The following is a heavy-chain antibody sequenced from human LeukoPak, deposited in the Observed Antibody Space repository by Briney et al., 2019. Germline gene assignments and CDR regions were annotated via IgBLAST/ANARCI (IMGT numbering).Heavy chain of an antibody. CDR1: GYTFTSYA. CDR3: ARGRDSLQARSFDP. Sequence: GASVNVSCKASGYTFTSYAMHWVRQAPGQRLEWMGWINAGNGNTKYSQKFQGRVTITRDTSASTAYMELSSLRSEDTAVYYCARGRDSLQARSFDPWGQGTLVTVSS. V-gene: IGHV1-3*01. D-gene: IGHD5-24*01. CDR2: INAGNGNT. J-gene: IGHJ5*02.